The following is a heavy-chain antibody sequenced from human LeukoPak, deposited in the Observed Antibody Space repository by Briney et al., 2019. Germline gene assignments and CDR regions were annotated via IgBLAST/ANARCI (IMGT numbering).Heavy chain of an antibody. D-gene: IGHD6-13*01. V-gene: IGHV3-7*01. CDR1: GFTFSSYA. Sequence: GGSLRLSCAASGFTFSSYAINWVRQAPGKGLEWVANIKQDGSEKYYVDSVKGRFTISRDNAKNSLYLQMNSLRAEDTAVYYCAREGYSSSWFEYWGQGTLVTVSS. J-gene: IGHJ4*02. CDR3: AREGYSSSWFEY. CDR2: IKQDGSEK.